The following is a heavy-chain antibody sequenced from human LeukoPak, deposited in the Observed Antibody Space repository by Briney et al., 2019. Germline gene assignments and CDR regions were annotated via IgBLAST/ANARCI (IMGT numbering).Heavy chain of an antibody. CDR1: GYTFTSYY. J-gene: IGHJ4*02. Sequence: ASVKVSCKASGYTFTSYYMHWVRQAPGQGLEWMGWINPNSGGTNYAHKFQDRVTMTRDTSINTAYMELSNLRSDDTAVYFCARELGVTAAGPLDYWGQGTLDTVSS. V-gene: IGHV1-2*02. CDR3: ARELGVTAAGPLDY. D-gene: IGHD6-13*01. CDR2: INPNSGGT.